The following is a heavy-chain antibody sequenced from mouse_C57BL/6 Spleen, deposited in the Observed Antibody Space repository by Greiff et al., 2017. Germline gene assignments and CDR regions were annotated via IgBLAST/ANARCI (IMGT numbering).Heavy chain of an antibody. Sequence: VQLQRPGAELVKPGASVKLSCKASGYTFTSYWMHWVKQRPGQGLEWIGMIHPNSGSTNYNEKFKSKATLTVDKSSSTAYMQLSSLTSEDSAVYYCARRKGLGITTVVADWYFDVWGTGTTVTVSS. CDR2: IHPNSGST. J-gene: IGHJ1*03. D-gene: IGHD1-1*01. CDR1: GYTFTSYW. V-gene: IGHV1-64*01. CDR3: ARRKGLGITTVVADWYFDV.